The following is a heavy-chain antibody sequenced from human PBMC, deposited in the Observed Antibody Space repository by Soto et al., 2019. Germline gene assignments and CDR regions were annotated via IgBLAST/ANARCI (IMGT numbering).Heavy chain of an antibody. Sequence: QVQLVESGGGVVQPGRSLRLSCAASGFTFSSYAMHWVRQAPGKGLEWVAVISYDGSNKYYADSVKGRFTISRDNSKNTLYLQMNSLRAEDTAVYYCARDPSGSDYFGAYYYYYGMDVWGQGTTVTVSS. CDR3: ARDPSGSDYFGAYYYYYGMDV. CDR2: ISYDGSNK. J-gene: IGHJ6*02. V-gene: IGHV3-30-3*01. CDR1: GFTFSSYA. D-gene: IGHD1-26*01.